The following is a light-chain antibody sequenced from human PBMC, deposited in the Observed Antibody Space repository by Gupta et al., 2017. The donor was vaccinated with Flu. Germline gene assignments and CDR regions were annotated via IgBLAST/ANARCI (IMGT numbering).Light chain of an antibody. CDR1: SSNIGSNT. Sequence: QSVLTQPPSASGTPGQRVTISCSGSSSNIGSNTVNWYQQLPGTAPKLLIYSNNQRPSGVPARFSGSTSGTSASLAISGLQSEDEADYYCEEWDDSLNGPHYVFGTGTKVTVL. J-gene: IGLJ1*01. CDR3: EEWDDSLNGPHYV. CDR2: SNN. V-gene: IGLV1-44*01.